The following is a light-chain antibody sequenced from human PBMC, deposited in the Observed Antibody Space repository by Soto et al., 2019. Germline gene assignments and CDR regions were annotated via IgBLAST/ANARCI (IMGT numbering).Light chain of an antibody. Sequence: EIVMTQSPATLSVSPWERATLSCRASQSVRNNLAWYQQKPGQAPRLLIYGASTRATGIPDRFSGSGSGTEFTLTISSLQSEDFADYYCQQYQNWPLITFGQGTRLEIK. CDR1: QSVRNN. CDR2: GAS. V-gene: IGKV3-15*01. CDR3: QQYQNWPLIT. J-gene: IGKJ5*01.